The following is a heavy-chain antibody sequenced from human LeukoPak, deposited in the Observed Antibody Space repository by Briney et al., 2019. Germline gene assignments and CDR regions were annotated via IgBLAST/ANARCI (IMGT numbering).Heavy chain of an antibody. V-gene: IGHV4-59*01. CDR2: ISYSGNT. CDR1: GASITSYF. Sequence: SSETLSLTCTVSGASITSYFWTWIRQPPGKGLDWIAYISYSGNTNYNPSLKSRVTISIDTSKNQFSLKLSSATAADTAVCFCARADYVDRGTSIASGGQGTMVTL. J-gene: IGHJ3*01. D-gene: IGHD4-17*01. CDR3: ARADYVDRGTSIAS.